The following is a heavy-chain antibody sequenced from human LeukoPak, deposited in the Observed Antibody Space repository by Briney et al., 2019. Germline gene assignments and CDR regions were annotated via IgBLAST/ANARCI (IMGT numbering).Heavy chain of an antibody. Sequence: GGSLRLSCAGSQFTFSSYWMSWVRQAPGKGLEWVANIKQGGSEKFYVESVKGRFTISRDNAKNSLYLQMNSLRAEDTAVYYCRSAGNTFDIWGQGTMVTVSS. J-gene: IGHJ3*02. V-gene: IGHV3-7*01. CDR1: QFTFSSYW. D-gene: IGHD6-13*01. CDR2: IKQGGSEK. CDR3: RSAGNTFDI.